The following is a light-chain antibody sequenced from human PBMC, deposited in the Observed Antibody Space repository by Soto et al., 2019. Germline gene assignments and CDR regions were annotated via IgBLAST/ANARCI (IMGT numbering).Light chain of an antibody. CDR3: AAWDDRLSGYG. V-gene: IGLV2-8*01. Sequence: QSALTQPPSASGSPGQSVTISCTGTSSDVGSFQYVSWYQQHPGKAPKLMIYEVNKRPSGVPARFSGSKSGNTASLTVSGLQSEDEADYYCAAWDDRLSGYGFGGGTKLTVL. J-gene: IGLJ1*01. CDR1: SSDVGSFQY. CDR2: EVN.